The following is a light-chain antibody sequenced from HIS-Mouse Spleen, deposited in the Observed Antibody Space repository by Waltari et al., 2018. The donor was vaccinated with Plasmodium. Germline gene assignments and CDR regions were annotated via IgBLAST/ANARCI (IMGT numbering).Light chain of an antibody. CDR2: EVS. V-gene: IGLV2-14*01. CDR1: SSDVGGYNY. Sequence: QSALTQPASVSGSPGQSITISCTGTSSDVGGYNYVSWYQQHPGKDPKLMIYEVSNRPSGVSNRVSGSKSGNTASLTISGLQAEDEAEYYCSSYTSSSTLVVFGGGTKLTVL. J-gene: IGLJ2*01. CDR3: SSYTSSSTLVV.